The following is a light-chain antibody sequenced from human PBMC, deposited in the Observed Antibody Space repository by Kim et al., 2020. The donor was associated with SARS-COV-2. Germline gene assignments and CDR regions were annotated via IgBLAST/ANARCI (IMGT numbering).Light chain of an antibody. CDR1: ESIGAW. J-gene: IGKJ2*01. V-gene: IGKV1-5*03. CDR2: LAS. CDR3: QHYSRFPYA. Sequence: SAPVDDRVTMTCRASESIGAWLAGYQQKPGRAPRLLIYLASTLENGVPSRFSGTGSGTEFSLSIGSLQPDDFATYYCQHYSRFPYAFGQGTKLEI.